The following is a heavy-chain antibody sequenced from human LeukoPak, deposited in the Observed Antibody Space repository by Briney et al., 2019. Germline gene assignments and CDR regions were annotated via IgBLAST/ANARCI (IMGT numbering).Heavy chain of an antibody. V-gene: IGHV3-30*02. CDR2: IRDDGSNK. D-gene: IGHD1-26*01. CDR3: AKPYSGSYAFFFDY. CDR1: GFTFSSYG. J-gene: IGHJ4*02. Sequence: GRSLRLSCAASGFTFSSYGMRWVRQAPSKGLEWVAFIRDDGSNKYYEDSVKGRFTIARDNSKNTLYLQMNSLRAEDTAVYYCAKPYSGSYAFFFDYWGQGTLVTVSS.